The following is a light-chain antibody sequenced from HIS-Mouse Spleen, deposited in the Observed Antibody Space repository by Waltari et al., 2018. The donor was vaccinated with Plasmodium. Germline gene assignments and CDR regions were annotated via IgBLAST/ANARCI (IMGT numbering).Light chain of an antibody. CDR2: QDS. CDR1: KSGDTY. Sequence: SYELTQPPSVSVSPGQTASITCSGDKSGDTYACWYQQKPGQSPVLVIYQDSKRPSGSPGRFSGSNSGNAATLTISGSQARDGADYYCQAWDGSTVVVGGGTKLTGL. CDR3: QAWDGSTVV. J-gene: IGLJ2*01. V-gene: IGLV3-1*01.